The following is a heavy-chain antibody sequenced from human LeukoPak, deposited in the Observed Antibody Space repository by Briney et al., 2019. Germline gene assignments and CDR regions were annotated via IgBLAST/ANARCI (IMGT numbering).Heavy chain of an antibody. CDR2: ISISGTTI. Sequence: PGGSLTLSCAASGFPFSTYEMNWVRQAPGKGLEWVSYISISGTTIYYADSVKGRFTISRDDAKNSLYLQMNGLRAEDTAIYYCARVGAYAAVNWWGQGVLVAVSS. V-gene: IGHV3-48*03. J-gene: IGHJ4*02. CDR1: GFPFSTYE. CDR3: ARVGAYAAVNW. D-gene: IGHD1-20*01.